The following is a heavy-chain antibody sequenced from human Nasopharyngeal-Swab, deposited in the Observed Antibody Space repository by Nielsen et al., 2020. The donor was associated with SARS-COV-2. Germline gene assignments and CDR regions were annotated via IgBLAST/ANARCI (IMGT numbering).Heavy chain of an antibody. D-gene: IGHD3-10*01. V-gene: IGHV4-31*03. J-gene: IGHJ4*02. CDR2: IYYSGNT. Sequence: SETRSLTCTVSGGSITSGGFYWTWIRQHPGKGLEWIGYIYYSGNTYYNPSLESRITISVDTSKNQFSLKLNSVTAADTAVYYCARGWAGHYFDYWGRGTLVTVSS. CDR1: GGSITSGGFY. CDR3: ARGWAGHYFDY.